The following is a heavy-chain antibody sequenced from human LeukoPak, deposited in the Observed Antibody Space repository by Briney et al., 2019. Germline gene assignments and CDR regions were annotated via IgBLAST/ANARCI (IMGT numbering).Heavy chain of an antibody. CDR2: ISSSSYI. CDR3: ARWYDYDSKGYSYYFDY. CDR1: GFTFSSYS. V-gene: IGHV3-21*01. Sequence: PGGSLRLSCAASGFTFSSYSMNWVRQAPGKGLEWVSSISSSSYIYYADSVKGRFTISRGNAKNSVYLQMNSLRAEDTAMYYCARWYDYDSKGYSYYFDYWGQGTLVTVSS. D-gene: IGHD3-22*01. J-gene: IGHJ4*02.